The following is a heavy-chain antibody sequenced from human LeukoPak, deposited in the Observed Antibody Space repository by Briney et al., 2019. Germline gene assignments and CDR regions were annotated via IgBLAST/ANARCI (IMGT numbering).Heavy chain of an antibody. CDR3: ARVQGHFDY. Sequence: SETLSLTCAVYGGSFSGYYWSWIRQPAGKGLEWIGEINHSGSTNYNPSLKSRVTISVDTSKNQFSLKLSSVTAADTAVYYCARVQGHFDYWGQGALVTVSS. D-gene: IGHD1-1*01. CDR2: INHSGST. V-gene: IGHV4-34*01. J-gene: IGHJ4*02. CDR1: GGSFSGYY.